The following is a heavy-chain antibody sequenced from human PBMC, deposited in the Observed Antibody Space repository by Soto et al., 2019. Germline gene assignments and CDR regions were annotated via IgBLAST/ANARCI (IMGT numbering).Heavy chain of an antibody. J-gene: IGHJ4*02. CDR3: ARDSLIIQLVFDY. D-gene: IGHD6-6*01. Sequence: GASVKVFCKSSGYTLTGYYMHWVRQAPGQGLEWMGWINPNSGGTNYAQKFQGRVTMTRDTSISTAYMELSRLRSDDTAVYYCARDSLIIQLVFDYWGQGTLVTSPQ. CDR2: INPNSGGT. CDR1: GYTLTGYY. V-gene: IGHV1-2*02.